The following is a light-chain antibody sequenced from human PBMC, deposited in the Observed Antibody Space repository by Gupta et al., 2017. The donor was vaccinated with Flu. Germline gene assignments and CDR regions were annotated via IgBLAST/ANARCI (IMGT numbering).Light chain of an antibody. CDR1: QGVPAF. CDR2: RIS. J-gene: IGKJ1*01. CDR3: QQRTYWPQT. V-gene: IGKV1-9*01. Sequence: PSFLPASARDRVSITSLVSQGVPAFLAWYQQKPGKAPELLIDRISTVNTGVSSRFSGSGSGTEFTLTIISLQPEDFASYYCQQRTYWPQTFGQGTKVEI.